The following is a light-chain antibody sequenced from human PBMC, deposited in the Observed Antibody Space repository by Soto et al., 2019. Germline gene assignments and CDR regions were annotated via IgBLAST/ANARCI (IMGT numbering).Light chain of an antibody. Sequence: DIQMTQSPSALSASVGDRVTITCRTSKNIRSWLAWYQQKPGKAPKLLIYKASTLESGVPSRFSGSGSGTEFTLAISSLQPDDFATYYCQQYHSYSWTFGQGTKVDIK. V-gene: IGKV1-5*03. CDR3: QQYHSYSWT. CDR1: KNIRSW. CDR2: KAS. J-gene: IGKJ1*01.